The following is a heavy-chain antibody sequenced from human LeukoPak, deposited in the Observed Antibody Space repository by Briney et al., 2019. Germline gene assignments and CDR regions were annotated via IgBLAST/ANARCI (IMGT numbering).Heavy chain of an antibody. Sequence: GSLRLSCTASGFTVSNNYMYWVRQAPGKGLEWVSLIYSGGGTYYADSVKGRFTISRDNSKNTLYLQMNSLRPEDTAVYYCARNNYGGESGDYWGQGTLVTVSS. V-gene: IGHV3-53*01. CDR3: ARNNYGGESGDY. D-gene: IGHD4-23*01. J-gene: IGHJ4*02. CDR2: IYSGGGT. CDR1: GFTVSNNY.